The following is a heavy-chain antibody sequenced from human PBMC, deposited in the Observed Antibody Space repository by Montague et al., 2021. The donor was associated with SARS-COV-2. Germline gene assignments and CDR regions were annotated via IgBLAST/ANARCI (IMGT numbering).Heavy chain of an antibody. J-gene: IGHJ4*02. CDR2: IYSSGST. D-gene: IGHD2-15*01. CDR1: GGSISNYY. CDR3: ARDYSHCSGGSCVFDY. V-gene: IGHV4-4*07. Sequence: SETLSLTCTVSGGSISNYYWSWIRQPAGGGLEWIGRIYSSGSTXXXPSXXXRXSMSVDTSKNQFSLRLSSVTAADTAIYYCARDYSHCSGGSCVFDYWGQGTLVTVSS.